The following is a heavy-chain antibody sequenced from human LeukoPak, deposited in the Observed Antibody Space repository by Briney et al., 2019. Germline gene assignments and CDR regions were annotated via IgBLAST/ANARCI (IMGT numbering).Heavy chain of an antibody. CDR3: ARIAMVRGVINLYYFDY. Sequence: GASVKVSCKASGGTLSSYTISWVRQAPGQGLEWMGRIIPILGIANYAQKFQGRVTITADKSTSTAYMELSSLRSDDTAVYYCARIAMVRGVINLYYFDYWGQGTLVTVSS. J-gene: IGHJ4*02. CDR2: IIPILGIA. D-gene: IGHD3-10*01. CDR1: GGTLSSYT. V-gene: IGHV1-69*02.